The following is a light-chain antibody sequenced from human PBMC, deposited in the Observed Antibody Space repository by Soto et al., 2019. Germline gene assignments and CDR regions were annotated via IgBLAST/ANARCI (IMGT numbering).Light chain of an antibody. CDR3: QQYNSYSPLT. V-gene: IGKV1-5*03. CDR2: KAS. Sequence: IQVTLSPSTLSASKGDRVRITCRASQSVSTWLALYQQKPGKAPKRLIYKASGLESGVPSRFSGRGSGTDFTLTISSLQPDDFATDYCQQYNSYSPLTFGGGTKVDIK. CDR1: QSVSTW. J-gene: IGKJ4*01.